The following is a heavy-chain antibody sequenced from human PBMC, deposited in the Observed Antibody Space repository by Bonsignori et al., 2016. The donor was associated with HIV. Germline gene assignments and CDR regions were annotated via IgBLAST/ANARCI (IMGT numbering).Heavy chain of an antibody. Sequence: GSLRLSCTVSGGSLSGGSYYWGWIRQPPGKGLEWIASLDYSGRTYYNPSLESRVTMSMDTSNNQFSLHLTSLTAADTAVYSCVRSGGSPSLEWLFNYWGPGSAVTVSS. CDR1: GGSLSGGSYY. J-gene: IGHJ4*02. CDR2: LDYSGRT. V-gene: IGHV4-39*07. CDR3: VRSGGSPSLEWLFNY. D-gene: IGHD3-3*02.